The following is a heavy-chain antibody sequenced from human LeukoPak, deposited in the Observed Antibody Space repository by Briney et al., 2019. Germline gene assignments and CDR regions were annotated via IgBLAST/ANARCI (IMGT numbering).Heavy chain of an antibody. CDR2: IVLGSGNT. CDR1: GFTFHTSA. Sequence: GASVKVSCKASGFTFHTSAMQWVRQARGQRLEWIGWIVLGSGNTVYSHKFHDRVIITRDMSTSTVYMELSSLRSEDTAVYYCAARGIRSMTSDYWGQGTLVTVSS. CDR3: AARGIRSMTSDY. V-gene: IGHV1-58*02. J-gene: IGHJ4*02. D-gene: IGHD2/OR15-2a*01.